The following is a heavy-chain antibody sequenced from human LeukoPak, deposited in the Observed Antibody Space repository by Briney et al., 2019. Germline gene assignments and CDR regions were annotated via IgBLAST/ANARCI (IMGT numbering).Heavy chain of an antibody. CDR1: GFTFSSYA. D-gene: IGHD3-10*01. Sequence: GGSLRLSCAASGFTFSSYAMSWVRQAPGKGLEWVSATSGSGGSTYYADSVKGQFTISRDNSKNTLYLQMNSLRAEDTAVYYCAKVWFGEAGSKDYWGQGTLVTVSS. CDR2: TSGSGGST. V-gene: IGHV3-23*01. J-gene: IGHJ4*02. CDR3: AKVWFGEAGSKDY.